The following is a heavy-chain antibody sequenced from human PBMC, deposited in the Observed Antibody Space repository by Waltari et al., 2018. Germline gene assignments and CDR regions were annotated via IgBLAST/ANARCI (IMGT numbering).Heavy chain of an antibody. CDR2: SSAGGVYS. CDR3: AKGFEDLLPFDH. V-gene: IGHV3-23*04. Sequence: EVQLVESGGTSVQPGGSLRLSCAASGFTSFNYFISWVRQAPGNGLEWISASSAGGVYSYYADSVKCRFTISRDSSKNTIYLQMNSLRVEDTALYYCAKGFEDLLPFDHWGQGTLVTVST. J-gene: IGHJ4*02. D-gene: IGHD2-21*01. CDR1: GFTSFNYF.